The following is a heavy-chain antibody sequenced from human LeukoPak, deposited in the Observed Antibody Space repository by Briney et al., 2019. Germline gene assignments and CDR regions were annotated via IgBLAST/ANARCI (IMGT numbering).Heavy chain of an antibody. Sequence: PGGSLRLSCAASGLTFSSYGMSWVRQAPGKGLEWVSAISGSGGSTYYADSVKGRFTISRDNSKNTLYLQMNSLRAEDTAVYYCASRGYCSSTSCRNDFDYWGQGTLVTVSS. CDR2: ISGSGGST. J-gene: IGHJ4*02. CDR3: ASRGYCSSTSCRNDFDY. D-gene: IGHD2-2*01. CDR1: GLTFSSYG. V-gene: IGHV3-23*01.